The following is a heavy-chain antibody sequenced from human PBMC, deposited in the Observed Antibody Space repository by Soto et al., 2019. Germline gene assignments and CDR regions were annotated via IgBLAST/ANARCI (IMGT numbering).Heavy chain of an antibody. J-gene: IGHJ4*02. D-gene: IGHD4-17*01. Sequence: QVQLVESGGGVVRPGRSLRLSCTASGFTFSGYTIHWVRQAPGKGLEWVAIISYDGSNKYYADSLKGRVTISRDNSKNTLHLEMNSLRTEDTAVYYCARDLDYGGNAPLGFWGQGTRVTVSS. V-gene: IGHV3-30-3*01. CDR3: ARDLDYGGNAPLGF. CDR1: GFTFSGYT. CDR2: ISYDGSNK.